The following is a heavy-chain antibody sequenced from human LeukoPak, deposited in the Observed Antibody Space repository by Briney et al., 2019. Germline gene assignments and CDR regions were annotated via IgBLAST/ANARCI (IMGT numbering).Heavy chain of an antibody. CDR2: ISGDGGST. D-gene: IGHD5-12*01. V-gene: IGHV3-43*02. Sequence: GGSLRLSCAASGFTFDDYAMHWVRQAPGKGLEWVSLISGDGGSTYYADSVKGRFTISRDNAKNSLNLQLNSLRPEDTAVYYCAREAYSGYDFYFDYWGQGTLVTVSS. J-gene: IGHJ4*02. CDR3: AREAYSGYDFYFDY. CDR1: GFTFDDYA.